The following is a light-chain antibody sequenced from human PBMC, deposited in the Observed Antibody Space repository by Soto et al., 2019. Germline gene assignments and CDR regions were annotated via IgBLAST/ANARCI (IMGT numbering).Light chain of an antibody. Sequence: EIVLTKSPVTLSLSPGERATLSCRASQSVSNYLAWYQQKPGQPPRLLIYDATNRASGIPARFSATGSGTDFVLTISSLDPEDFAVYFCQHRSTLPFTFGGGTKVEI. CDR1: QSVSNY. V-gene: IGKV3-11*01. CDR3: QHRSTLPFT. J-gene: IGKJ4*02. CDR2: DAT.